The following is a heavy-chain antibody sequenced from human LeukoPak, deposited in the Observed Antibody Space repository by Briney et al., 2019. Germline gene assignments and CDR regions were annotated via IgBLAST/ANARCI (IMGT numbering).Heavy chain of an antibody. Sequence: ASVKVSCKASGYTFTSYGMSWVRQAPGQGLEWLGWISAYNGKTHYPEKLQGRVTMTTDTSTSTAYMELRSLRSDDTAIYYCARDTVMILGSFYYGKDVWGQGTTVTVSS. V-gene: IGHV1-18*01. CDR1: GYTFTSYG. CDR2: ISAYNGKT. J-gene: IGHJ6*02. D-gene: IGHD2/OR15-2a*01. CDR3: ARDTVMILGSFYYGKDV.